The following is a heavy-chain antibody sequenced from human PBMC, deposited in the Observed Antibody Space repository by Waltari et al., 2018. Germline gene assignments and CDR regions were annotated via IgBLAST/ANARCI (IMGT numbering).Heavy chain of an antibody. CDR1: GYTFTSYY. J-gene: IGHJ4*02. CDR2: IKPSGGST. D-gene: IGHD6-13*01. Sequence: QVQLVQSGAEVKKPGASVKVSCKASGYTFTSYYMHWVRQAPGQGLEGMGIIKPSGGSTSYAQKFQCVVTMTRNKSTSTGCMELSSLRSEDTAVYYCARMGWAAGSYYFDYWGQGTLVTVSS. V-gene: IGHV1-46*01. CDR3: ARMGWAAGSYYFDY.